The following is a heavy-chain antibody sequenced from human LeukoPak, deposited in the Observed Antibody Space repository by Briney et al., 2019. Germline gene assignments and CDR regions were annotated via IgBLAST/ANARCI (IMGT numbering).Heavy chain of an antibody. D-gene: IGHD6-6*01. V-gene: IGHV1-3*01. CDR1: GYTFTSYA. J-gene: IGHJ5*02. CDR3: ARDPIAARRRGNWFDP. CDR2: INAGNGNT. Sequence: GASVKVSCKASGYTFTSYAMHWVRQAPGQRLEWMGWINAGNGNTKYSQKFQGRVTITRDTSASTAYMELSSLRSEDTAVYYCARDPIAARRRGNWFDPWGQGTLVTVSS.